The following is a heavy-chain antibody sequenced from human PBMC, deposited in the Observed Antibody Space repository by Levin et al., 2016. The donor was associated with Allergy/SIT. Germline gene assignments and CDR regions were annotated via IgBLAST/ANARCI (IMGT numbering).Heavy chain of an antibody. Sequence: ASVKVSCKASGYTFTSYGIIWVRQAPGQGLEWMGIINPSGGSTSYAQKFQGRVTMTRDTSTSTVYMELSSLRSEDTAVYYCARGGRGISGYFDCWGQGTLVTVSS. D-gene: IGHD3-22*01. J-gene: IGHJ4*02. CDR3: ARGGRGISGYFDC. CDR1: GYTFTSYG. CDR2: INPSGGST. V-gene: IGHV1-46*01.